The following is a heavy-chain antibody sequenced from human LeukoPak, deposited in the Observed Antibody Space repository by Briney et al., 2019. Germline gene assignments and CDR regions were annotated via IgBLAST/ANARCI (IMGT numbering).Heavy chain of an antibody. CDR2: IYPGDSDT. CDR3: ARQRWRYYDSSGYYYLN. V-gene: IGHV5-51*01. Sequence: GESLQISCKGSGYSFTSYWIGWVRQVPGKGLEWMGIIYPGDSDTRYSPSFQGQVTISADKSISTAYLQWSSLKASDTAMYYCARQRWRYYDSSGYYYLNWGQGTLVTVSS. D-gene: IGHD3-22*01. J-gene: IGHJ4*02. CDR1: GYSFTSYW.